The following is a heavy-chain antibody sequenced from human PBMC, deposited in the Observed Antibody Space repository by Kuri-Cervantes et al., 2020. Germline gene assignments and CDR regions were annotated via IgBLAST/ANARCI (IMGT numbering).Heavy chain of an antibody. Sequence: ASVKVSCKAPGYNFTNYDINWVRQATGQGLEWMGWMNPNSGNTDYAQRFQGRVTMTGNTSINTVYMELSSLRSEDTAVYYCARGPAAQPYYYYYMDVWGKGTTVTVSS. CDR1: GYNFTNYD. J-gene: IGHJ6*03. D-gene: IGHD2-2*01. CDR2: MNPNSGNT. V-gene: IGHV1-8*02. CDR3: ARGPAAQPYYYYYMDV.